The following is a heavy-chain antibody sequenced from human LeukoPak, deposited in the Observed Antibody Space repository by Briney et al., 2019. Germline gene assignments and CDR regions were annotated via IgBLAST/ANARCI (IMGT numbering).Heavy chain of an antibody. CDR3: ARDSPYYYDSSGYTDY. J-gene: IGHJ4*02. CDR1: GFTFSSYE. D-gene: IGHD3-22*01. CDR2: ISSSGSTI. Sequence: GGSLRLSCAASGFTFSSYEMNWVRQAPGKGLEWVSYISSSGSTIYYADSVKGRFTISRDNAKNSLYLQMNSLRAEDTAVYYCARDSPYYYDSSGYTDYWGQGTLVTVSS. V-gene: IGHV3-48*03.